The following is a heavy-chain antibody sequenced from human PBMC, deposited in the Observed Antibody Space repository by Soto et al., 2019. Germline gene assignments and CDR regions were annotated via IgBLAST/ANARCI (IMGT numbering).Heavy chain of an antibody. V-gene: IGHV3-23*01. CDR2: VTGSGSST. J-gene: IGHJ4*02. D-gene: IGHD2-15*01. CDR1: GFTFNNYA. CDR3: AKGPLSYCSGGSCYLDY. Sequence: EVQLLESGGGLVQPGGSLRLSCAAAGFTFNNYAMNWVRQAPGKGLEWVAAVTGSGSSTDYADSVKGRFTISRDNSKNILYLQMNRLGVEDTAIYFCAKGPLSYCSGGSCYLDYWGQGTLVTVSS.